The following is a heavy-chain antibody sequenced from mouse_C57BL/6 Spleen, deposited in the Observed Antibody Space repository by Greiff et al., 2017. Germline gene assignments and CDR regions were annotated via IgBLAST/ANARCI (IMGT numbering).Heavy chain of an antibody. J-gene: IGHJ3*01. CDR3: ARSHYSTGFAY. D-gene: IGHD1-1*02. Sequence: QVQLQQPGAELVRPGSSVKLSCKASGYTFTSYWMHWVKQRPGQGLEWIGEIDPSDSYTNYNQKFKGKSTLTVDKSSSTAYMQLSSLTSEDSAVYYCARSHYSTGFAYWGQGTLVTVSA. CDR2: IDPSDSYT. V-gene: IGHV1-69*01. CDR1: GYTFTSYW.